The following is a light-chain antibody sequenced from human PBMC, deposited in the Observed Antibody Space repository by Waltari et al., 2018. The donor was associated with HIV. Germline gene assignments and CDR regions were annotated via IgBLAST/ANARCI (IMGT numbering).Light chain of an antibody. J-gene: IGKJ1*01. CDR1: QSISSY. V-gene: IGKV1-39*01. Sequence: DIQMTQSPSSLSASVGDRVTITCRPSQSISSYLNWYQQKPGKAPKLLIYAASNLQSGVPSRFSGSGSGTDFTLTISSLQPEDFATYYCQQSYSTPRTFGQGTKVEIK. CDR2: AAS. CDR3: QQSYSTPRT.